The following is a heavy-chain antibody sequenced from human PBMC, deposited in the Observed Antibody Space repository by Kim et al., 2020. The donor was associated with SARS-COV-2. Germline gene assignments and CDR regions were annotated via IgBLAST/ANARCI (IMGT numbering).Heavy chain of an antibody. Sequence: NPSHKSRVTISVDTSQNPFSLKLSSVTAADTAVYYCARGMTTVTTRAFGYWGQGTLVTVSS. CDR3: ARGMTTVTTRAFGY. D-gene: IGHD4-17*01. J-gene: IGHJ4*02. V-gene: IGHV4-34*01.